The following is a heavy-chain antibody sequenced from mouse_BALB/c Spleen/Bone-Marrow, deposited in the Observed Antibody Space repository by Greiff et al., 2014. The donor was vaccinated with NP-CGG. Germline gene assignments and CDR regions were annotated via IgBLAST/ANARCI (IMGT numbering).Heavy chain of an antibody. CDR3: ARSGDSSGYGFAY. J-gene: IGHJ3*01. D-gene: IGHD3-2*01. Sequence: QVQLKQSGPELVKPGALVKISCKASGFTFTSYDINWVKQRPGQGLEWIGWIYPGDGSTKYNEKFQGKATLTADKSSSTAYMQLSSLTSENSAVYFGARSGDSSGYGFAYWGQGTLVTVSA. V-gene: IGHV1S56*01. CDR2: IYPGDGST. CDR1: GFTFTSYD.